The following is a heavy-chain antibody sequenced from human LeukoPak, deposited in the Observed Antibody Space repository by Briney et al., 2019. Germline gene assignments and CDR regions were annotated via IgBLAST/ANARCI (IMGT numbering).Heavy chain of an antibody. J-gene: IGHJ6*03. Sequence: KTSETLSLTCTVSGYSISSGYYWGWIRQPPGKGLEWIGSIYYSGSTYYNPSLKSRVTISVDTSKNQFSLKLSSVTAADTAVYYCARDNIPGPGVYYYYYMDVWGKGTTVTVSS. D-gene: IGHD2-21*01. V-gene: IGHV4-38-2*02. CDR1: GYSISSGYY. CDR2: IYYSGST. CDR3: ARDNIPGPGVYYYYYMDV.